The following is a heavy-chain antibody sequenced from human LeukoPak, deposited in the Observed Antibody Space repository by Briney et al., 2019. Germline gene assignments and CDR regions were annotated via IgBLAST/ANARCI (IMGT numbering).Heavy chain of an antibody. V-gene: IGHV3-23*01. CDR1: GFTFNSYG. Sequence: GGSLRLSCAASGFTFNSYGMSWVRQAPGKGLEWVSAISGGGGSTYYADFVKGRFTISRDNSKNTLYLQMNSLRAEDTAVYYCAKDQSSSSWSFGFDYWGQGTLVTVSS. CDR3: AKDQSSSSWSFGFDY. D-gene: IGHD6-13*01. CDR2: ISGGGGST. J-gene: IGHJ4*02.